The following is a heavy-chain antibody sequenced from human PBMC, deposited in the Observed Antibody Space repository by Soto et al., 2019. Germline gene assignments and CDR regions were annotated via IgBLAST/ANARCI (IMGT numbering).Heavy chain of an antibody. CDR3: ARLGYCSSTSCYAGYDAFEI. Sequence: SVKVSCKASGGTFSSYTISWVRQAPGQGLEWMGRIIPILGIANYAQKFQGRVTITADKSTSTAYMELSSLRSEDTAVYYCARLGYCSSTSCYAGYDAFEIWGQGTMVTVSS. J-gene: IGHJ3*02. D-gene: IGHD2-2*01. CDR1: GGTFSSYT. V-gene: IGHV1-69*02. CDR2: IIPILGIA.